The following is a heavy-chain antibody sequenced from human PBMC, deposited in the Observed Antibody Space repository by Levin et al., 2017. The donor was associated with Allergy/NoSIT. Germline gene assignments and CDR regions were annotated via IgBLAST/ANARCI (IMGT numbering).Heavy chain of an antibody. CDR1: GFTFSDYY. J-gene: IGHJ4*02. Sequence: GGSLRLSCAASGFTFSDYYMSWVRQAPGRGLEWVSYISSRGTTIYYADSVKGRFTISRDNARNSLYLQMNRLRAEDTAVYYCARIYSSSYAGYYDYWGQGNLVTVSS. V-gene: IGHV3-11*01. CDR2: ISSRGTTI. CDR3: ARIYSSSYAGYYDY. D-gene: IGHD6-6*01.